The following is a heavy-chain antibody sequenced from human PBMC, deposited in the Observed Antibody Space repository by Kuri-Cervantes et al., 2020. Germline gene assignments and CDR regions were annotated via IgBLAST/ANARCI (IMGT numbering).Heavy chain of an antibody. CDR1: GFTFNNYW. D-gene: IGHD4-17*01. V-gene: IGHV3-7*01. J-gene: IGHJ6*02. CDR2: IKQDGSEK. Sequence: GGSLRLSCAASGFTFNNYWMSWVRQAPGKGLEWVANIKQDGSEKYYVDSMKGRFTISRDNAKNTLCPQMNGLRAEDTAVYYCARDQVLNPGLRSDYYYGMYVWGQGTTVTVSS. CDR3: ARDQVLNPGLRSDYYYGMYV.